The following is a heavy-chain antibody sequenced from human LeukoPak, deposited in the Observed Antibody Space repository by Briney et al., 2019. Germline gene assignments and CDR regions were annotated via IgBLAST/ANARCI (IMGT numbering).Heavy chain of an antibody. CDR3: AKSNGYGLVDI. D-gene: IGHD3-10*01. V-gene: IGHV4-4*07. CDR1: GGPITTYY. Sequence: PSETLSLTCTVSGGPITTYYLSWIRQSAGMGLEWIGRISGSGVITYNPSLKSRVTISLDTSRNQFSLKLNSVTAADTAVYYCAKSNGYGLVDIWGQGTMVTVSS. CDR2: ISGSGVI. J-gene: IGHJ3*02.